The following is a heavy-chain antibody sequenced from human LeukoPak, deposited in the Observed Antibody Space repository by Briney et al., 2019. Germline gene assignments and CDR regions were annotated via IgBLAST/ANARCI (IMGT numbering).Heavy chain of an antibody. V-gene: IGHV1-69*13. CDR1: GYTFTRYY. Sequence: SVKVSCKASGYTFTRYYMHWVRQAPGQGLEWMGRINPIFGTANYAQKFQGRVTITPDESTSTAYMELSSLRSEDTAVYYCARCCCRVDYYYYYYMDVWGKGTTVTVSS. J-gene: IGHJ6*03. D-gene: IGHD2-15*01. CDR3: ARCCCRVDYYYYYYMDV. CDR2: INPIFGTA.